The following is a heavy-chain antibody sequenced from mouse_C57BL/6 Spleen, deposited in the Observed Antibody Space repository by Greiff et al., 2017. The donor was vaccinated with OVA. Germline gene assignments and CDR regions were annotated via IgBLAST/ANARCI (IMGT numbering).Heavy chain of an antibody. CDR1: GFTFSSYA. D-gene: IGHD1-1*01. CDR3: ARDGEYYGSSYAMDY. J-gene: IGHJ4*01. Sequence: EVQLVESGGGLVKPGGSLKLSCAASGFTFSSYAVSWVRQTPEKRLEWVATISDGGSYTYYPDNVKGRFTISRDNAKNNLEMQRSHLKAEDTAMDDGARDGEYYGSSYAMDYWGQGTSVTVSS. CDR2: ISDGGSYT. V-gene: IGHV5-4*01.